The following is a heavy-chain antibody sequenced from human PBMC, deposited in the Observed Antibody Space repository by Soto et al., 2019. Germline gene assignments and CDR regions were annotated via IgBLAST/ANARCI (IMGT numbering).Heavy chain of an antibody. Sequence: SETLSLTCTVSGGSISSSSYYWGWIRQPPGKGLEWIGSIYYSGSTYYNPSLKSRVTISVDTSKNQFSLKLSSVTAADTAVYYCARQKCSSTSCYAHYYYGMDVWGQGTTVTVSS. V-gene: IGHV4-39*01. CDR3: ARQKCSSTSCYAHYYYGMDV. J-gene: IGHJ6*02. D-gene: IGHD2-2*01. CDR1: GGSISSSSYY. CDR2: IYYSGST.